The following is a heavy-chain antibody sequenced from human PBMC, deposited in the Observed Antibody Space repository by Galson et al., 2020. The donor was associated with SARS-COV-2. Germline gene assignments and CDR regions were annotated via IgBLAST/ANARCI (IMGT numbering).Heavy chain of an antibody. Sequence: ASETLSLTCTVSGGTISSYYWSWIRQPPGKGLEWIGYIYYSGSTTYNPSLKSRVTISVDTSKNQFSLKLSSVTAADTAVYYCARDSDYGDYQLENFHHYYYGMDVWGQGTTVTVSS. D-gene: IGHD4-17*01. J-gene: IGHJ6*02. CDR1: GGTISSYY. CDR2: IYYSGST. CDR3: ARDSDYGDYQLENFHHYYYGMDV. V-gene: IGHV4-59*01.